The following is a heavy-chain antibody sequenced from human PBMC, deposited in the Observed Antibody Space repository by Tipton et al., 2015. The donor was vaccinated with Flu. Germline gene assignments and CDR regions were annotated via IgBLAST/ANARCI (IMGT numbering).Heavy chain of an antibody. CDR2: ISHSGRT. D-gene: IGHD3-10*01. CDR3: ARSTYHYGSGSSDY. J-gene: IGHJ4*02. Sequence: GLVKPSQTLSLTCSVSDYSISSGYYWGWIRQPPGKGLEWIGCISHSGRTDYNPSLKSRVTISVDTAKNQFSQRLSSVTAADTAVYYCARSTYHYGSGSSDYWGQGTLVTVSS. V-gene: IGHV4-38-2*01. CDR1: DYSISSGYY.